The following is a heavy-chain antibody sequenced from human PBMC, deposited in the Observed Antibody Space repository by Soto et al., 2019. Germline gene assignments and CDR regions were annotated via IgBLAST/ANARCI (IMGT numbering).Heavy chain of an antibody. CDR2: ISRDGSVR. Sequence: PGGSLRLSCAASGFTFSNYGIHWVRQAPGNGPEWVAVISRDGSVRYYADSVKGRFTISRDNSKNTLYLQVNNLRPEDTAVYYCAKEYCGGHCSSDYFDYWGQGTLVTVSS. CDR1: GFTFSNYG. D-gene: IGHD2-21*01. CDR3: AKEYCGGHCSSDYFDY. J-gene: IGHJ4*02. V-gene: IGHV3-30*18.